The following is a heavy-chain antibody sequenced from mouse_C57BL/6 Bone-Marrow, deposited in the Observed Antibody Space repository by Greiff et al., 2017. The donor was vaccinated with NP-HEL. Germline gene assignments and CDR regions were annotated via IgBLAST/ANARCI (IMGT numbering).Heavy chain of an antibody. CDR2: IWSGGST. D-gene: IGHD1-1*01. CDR3: ARKSDYYGSSYWFAY. V-gene: IGHV2-2*01. CDR1: GFSLTSYG. Sequence: QVQLKESGPGLVQPSQSLSITCTVSGFSLTSYGVHWVRQSPGKGLEWLGVIWSGGSTDYNAAFISRLSISKDNSKSQVFFKMNSLQADDTAIYYCARKSDYYGSSYWFAYWGQGTLVTVSA. J-gene: IGHJ3*01.